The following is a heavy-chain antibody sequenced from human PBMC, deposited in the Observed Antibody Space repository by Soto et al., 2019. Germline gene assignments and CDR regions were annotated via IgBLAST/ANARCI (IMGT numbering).Heavy chain of an antibody. J-gene: IGHJ6*03. CDR2: INHSGST. D-gene: IGHD2-15*01. CDR3: ARGRGYGSGGSCWDCYMNG. V-gene: IGHV4-34*01. Sequence: SETLSLTCAVYGGSFSGYYWSWIRQPPGKGLEWIGEINHSGSTNYNPSLKSRVTISVDTSKNQFSLKLSSVAAADTAVYYCARGRGYGSGGSCWDCYMNGWGRGT. CDR1: GGSFSGYY.